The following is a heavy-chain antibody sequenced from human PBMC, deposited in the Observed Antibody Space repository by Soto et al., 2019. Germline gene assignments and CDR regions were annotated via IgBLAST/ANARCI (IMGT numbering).Heavy chain of an antibody. CDR3: ARVPVYCSGGSYYYYYYYMDV. CDR2: MNPNSGNT. D-gene: IGHD2-15*01. J-gene: IGHJ6*03. Sequence: GASVKVSCKASGYTFTSYDINWVRQATGQGLEWMGWMNPNSGNTGYAQKFQGRVTVTRNTSISTAYMELSSLRSEDTAVYYCARVPVYCSGGSYYYYYYYMDVWGKGTTVTVSS. CDR1: GYTFTSYD. V-gene: IGHV1-8*01.